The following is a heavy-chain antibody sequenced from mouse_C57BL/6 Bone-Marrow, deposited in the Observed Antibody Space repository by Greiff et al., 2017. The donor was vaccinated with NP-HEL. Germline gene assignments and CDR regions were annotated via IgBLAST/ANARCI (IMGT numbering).Heavy chain of an antibody. J-gene: IGHJ3*01. D-gene: IGHD1-1*01. CDR1: GYTFTSYG. Sequence: VQLQQSGAELARPGASVKLSCKASGYTFTSYGISWVKQRTGQGLEWIGEIYPRSGNTYYNEKFKGKATLTADKSSSTAYMELRSLTSEDSAVYFCANPYYYGREGFAYWGQGTLVTVSA. CDR2: IYPRSGNT. V-gene: IGHV1-81*01. CDR3: ANPYYYGREGFAY.